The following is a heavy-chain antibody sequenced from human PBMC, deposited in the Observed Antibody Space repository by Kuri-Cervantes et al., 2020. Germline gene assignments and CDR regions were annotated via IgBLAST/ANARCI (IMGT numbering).Heavy chain of an antibody. CDR1: GFTFSSYG. CDR2: IWYDGSNK. Sequence: GESLKISCAASGFTFSSYGMHWVRQAPGKGLEWVAVIWYDGSNKYYADSVKGRFTISRDNSKNTLYLQMSSLRAEDTAVYYCAKEWGRWQVLDNWGQGTLVTVSS. CDR3: AKEWGRWQVLDN. J-gene: IGHJ4*02. V-gene: IGHV3-30*02. D-gene: IGHD3-16*01.